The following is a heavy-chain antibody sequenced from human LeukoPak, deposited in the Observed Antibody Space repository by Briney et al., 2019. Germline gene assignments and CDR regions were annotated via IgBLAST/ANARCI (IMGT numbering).Heavy chain of an antibody. J-gene: IGHJ4*02. CDR1: GYTFTTYG. CDR3: AGDYGDNSGWVNFDY. D-gene: IGHD4-23*01. V-gene: IGHV1-18*01. Sequence: ASMKVSCKASGYTFTTYGISWVRQAPGQGLEWMGWISAYNGNTYYTQKLQGRVTMTTDTSTTTAYMELRSLTSDDTAVYYCAGDYGDNSGWVNFDYWGQGTLVTVSS. CDR2: ISAYNGNT.